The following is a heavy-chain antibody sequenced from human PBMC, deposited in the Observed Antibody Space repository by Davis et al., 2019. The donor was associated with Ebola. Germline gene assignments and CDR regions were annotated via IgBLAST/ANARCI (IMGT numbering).Heavy chain of an antibody. D-gene: IGHD6-6*01. CDR1: GFIFDDYA. J-gene: IGHJ6*03. CDR3: AKGGKRSSSSSHYYYYMDV. V-gene: IGHV3-9*03. Sequence: PGGSLRLSCAASGFIFDDYAMHWVRQAPGKGLEWVSGISWNSGSIGYADSVKGRFTISRDNAKNSLYLQMNSLRAEDMALYYCAKGGKRSSSSSHYYYYMDVWGKGTTVTVSS. CDR2: ISWNSGSI.